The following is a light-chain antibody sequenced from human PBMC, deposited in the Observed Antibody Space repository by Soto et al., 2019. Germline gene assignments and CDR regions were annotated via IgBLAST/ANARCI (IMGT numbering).Light chain of an antibody. CDR3: QQYYSTPRT. CDR2: WAS. CDR1: PSALYSSSNKNY. V-gene: IGKV4-1*01. J-gene: IGKJ1*01. Sequence: DFVMTQSPDSLALSLRESATISFRCSPSALYSSSNKNYLAWYQQKPGQSPKLLIYWASTRESGVPDRFIGSGSGTDFTLTISSLQAEDVAVYYCQQYYSTPRTFGQGTKVDIK.